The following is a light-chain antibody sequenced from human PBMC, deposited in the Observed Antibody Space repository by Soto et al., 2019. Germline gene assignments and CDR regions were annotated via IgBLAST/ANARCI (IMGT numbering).Light chain of an antibody. V-gene: IGKV1-5*03. CDR2: KAS. CDR3: QQDNSYPYT. Sequence: DIQMTQSPSTLSASVGDRVTIACLASESIKSWLAWYQQQPGKAPKLLIYKASSLQSGVQSRFSGSGSGAEFTLTSSSLQADDFATYDCQQDNSYPYTFGQGTRLEIK. CDR1: ESIKSW. J-gene: IGKJ2*01.